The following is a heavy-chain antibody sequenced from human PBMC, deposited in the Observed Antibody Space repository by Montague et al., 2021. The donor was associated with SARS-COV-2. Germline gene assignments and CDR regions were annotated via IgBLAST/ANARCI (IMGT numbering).Heavy chain of an antibody. V-gene: IGHV4-34*01. Sequence: SETLSLTCAVYGGSFSGFYWTWIRQPPGKGLEWIGETNHSGSTNYNPSLKSRVTISVDTSKNQFSLKLTSVTAADTAVYYCARGVTYYDILTGYYKGKYYYGMDVWGQGTTVTVSS. CDR2: TNHSGST. D-gene: IGHD3-9*01. CDR1: GGSFSGFY. CDR3: ARGVTYYDILTGYYKGKYYYGMDV. J-gene: IGHJ6*02.